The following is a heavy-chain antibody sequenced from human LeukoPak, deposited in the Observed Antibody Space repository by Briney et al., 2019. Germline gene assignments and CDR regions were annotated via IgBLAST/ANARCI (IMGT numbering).Heavy chain of an antibody. J-gene: IGHJ5*02. CDR3: ARDPLRFITMVRAAAGS. CDR2: INTNTGNP. CDR1: GYTFTSYA. Sequence: ASVKVSCKASGYTFTSYAMNWVRQAPGRGLEWMGWINTNTGNPTYAQGFTGRFVFSLDTSVSTAYLQISSLKAEDTAVYYCARDPLRFITMVRAAAGSWGQGTLVTVSS. D-gene: IGHD3-10*01. V-gene: IGHV7-4-1*02.